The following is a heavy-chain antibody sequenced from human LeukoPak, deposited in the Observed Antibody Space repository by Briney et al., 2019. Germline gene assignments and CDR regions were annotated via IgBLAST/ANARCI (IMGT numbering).Heavy chain of an antibody. D-gene: IGHD3-9*01. Sequence: GGSLRLSCAASGFIFSDYYMSWIRQAPGKGLECVSYISSSGSTIYYADSVKGRFTISRDNAKNSLYLQMNSLRAEDTAVYYCARPTTTYYDILTGFEYWGQGTLVTVSS. V-gene: IGHV3-11*04. CDR1: GFIFSDYY. CDR3: ARPTTTYYDILTGFEY. CDR2: ISSSGSTI. J-gene: IGHJ4*02.